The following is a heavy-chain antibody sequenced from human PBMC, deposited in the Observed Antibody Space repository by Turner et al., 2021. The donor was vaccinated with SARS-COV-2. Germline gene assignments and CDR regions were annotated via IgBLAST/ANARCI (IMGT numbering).Heavy chain of an antibody. Sequence: QVRLQESGPGLVKPSETLSLTCTVSGGSVTSYSSYWGWIRQPHGKVLEWIASIFYTGIAFYNLSLKSRVTISVDTSKNQVSLTLNSVTAADTGVYYCARYDRFPSNW. J-gene: IGHJ5*01. CDR1: GGSVTSYSSY. CDR3: ARYDRFPSNW. CDR2: IFYTGIA. V-gene: IGHV4-39*01. D-gene: IGHD3-9*01.